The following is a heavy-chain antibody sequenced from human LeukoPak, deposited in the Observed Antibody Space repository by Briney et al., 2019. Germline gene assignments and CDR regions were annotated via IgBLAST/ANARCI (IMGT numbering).Heavy chain of an antibody. CDR3: ARAPWDSSGYYYVSYY. J-gene: IGHJ4*02. CDR1: GYTFTSYD. Sequence: ASVKVSCTASGYTFTSYDITWVRQAPGQGLEWMGWISAYNGNTNYAQNLQGRVTMTTDTPTSTAYMELRSLRSDDTAVYYCARAPWDSSGYYYVSYYWGQGTLVTVSS. CDR2: ISAYNGNT. D-gene: IGHD3-22*01. V-gene: IGHV1-18*01.